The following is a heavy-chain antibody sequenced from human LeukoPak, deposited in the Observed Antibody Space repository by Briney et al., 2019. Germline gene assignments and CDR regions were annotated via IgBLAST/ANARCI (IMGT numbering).Heavy chain of an antibody. D-gene: IGHD3-3*01. CDR1: GYTFTGYY. J-gene: IGHJ4*02. Sequence: ASVKVSCKASGYTFTGYYMHWVRQAPGQGLEWMGWINPNSGGTSYAQKFQGRVTMTRDTSISTAYMELSRLRSDDTAVYYCARGRTDFWSGYYDWVYYFDYWGQGTLVAVSS. V-gene: IGHV1-2*02. CDR2: INPNSGGT. CDR3: ARGRTDFWSGYYDWVYYFDY.